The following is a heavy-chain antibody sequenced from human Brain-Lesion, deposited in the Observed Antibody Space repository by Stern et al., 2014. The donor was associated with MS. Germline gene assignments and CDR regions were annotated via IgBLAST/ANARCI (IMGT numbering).Heavy chain of an antibody. CDR1: GYRFTSNW. CDR3: ARRGDSSSSGFDY. CDR2: IWPGASDT. D-gene: IGHD6-6*01. Sequence: VQLVESGAEAKKPGESLKISCKGSGYRFTSNWIGWVRQMPGKGLEWMGIIWPGASDTRYSPSFRGQVTISADKAISTAYLQWSSLQASDTAMYYCARRGDSSSSGFDYWGQGTLVIVSS. V-gene: IGHV5-51*01. J-gene: IGHJ4*02.